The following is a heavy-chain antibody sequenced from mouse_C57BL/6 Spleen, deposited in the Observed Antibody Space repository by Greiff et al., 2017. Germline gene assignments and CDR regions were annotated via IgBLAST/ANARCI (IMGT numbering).Heavy chain of an antibody. J-gene: IGHJ4*01. Sequence: DVLLVESGGGLVKPGGSLKLSCAASGFTFSDYGMHWVRQAPEKGLEWVAYISSGSGTIYYADTVKGRLTISRDNAKNTRFLQMTSLRSEDTAMYYCAMWADCGDEGTSATVSS. CDR3: AMWADC. V-gene: IGHV5-17*01. CDR2: ISSGSGTI. CDR1: GFTFSDYG.